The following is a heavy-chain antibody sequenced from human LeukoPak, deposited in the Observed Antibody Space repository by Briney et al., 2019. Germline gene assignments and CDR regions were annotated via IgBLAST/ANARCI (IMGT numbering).Heavy chain of an antibody. D-gene: IGHD2-15*01. CDR3: ARAEYCSGGSCYFLDY. CDR1: GYTFTGYY. J-gene: IGHJ4*02. CDR2: INPNSGGT. V-gene: IGHV1-2*02. Sequence: ASVKVSCKASGYTFTGYYMHLVRQAPGQGLEWIGWINPNSGGTNYAQKFQGRVTMTRETSISTAYMELSRLRSDDTAVYYCARAEYCSGGSCYFLDYWGQGTLVTVSS.